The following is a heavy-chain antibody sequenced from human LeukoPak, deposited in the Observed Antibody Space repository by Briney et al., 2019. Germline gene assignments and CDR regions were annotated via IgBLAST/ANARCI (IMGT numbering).Heavy chain of an antibody. J-gene: IGHJ3*02. CDR1: GLTFSNNA. CDR3: AKDLAYAFNI. CDR2: ISSTGGST. V-gene: IGHV3-23*01. Sequence: PGGSMRLSCAASGLTFSNNAMTWVRQAPGKGLEWVSSISSTGGSTYYADSVKGRFTISRDDSKNTLYLQMNSLRAEDTAVYYCAKDLAYAFNIWGQGTMVTVSS.